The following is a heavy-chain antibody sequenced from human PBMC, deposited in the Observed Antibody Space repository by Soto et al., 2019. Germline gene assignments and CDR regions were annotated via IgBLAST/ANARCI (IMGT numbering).Heavy chain of an antibody. CDR2: VSFDGNNK. D-gene: IGHD6-19*01. CDR3: GRLPGPLVAVLYIYPLDGREAMSDVDV. CDR1: GFTFNYYP. Sequence: QMQLVESGGGVVQPGGSLRLSCAASGFTFNYYPMHWVRQAPGKGLEWVAVVSFDGNNKYYADSVKGRFTISKDNSKNTLYLQMNSLRREDTAVYYCGRLPGPLVAVLYIYPLDGREAMSDVDVWGQGTTVTVSS. V-gene: IGHV3-30-3*01. J-gene: IGHJ6*02.